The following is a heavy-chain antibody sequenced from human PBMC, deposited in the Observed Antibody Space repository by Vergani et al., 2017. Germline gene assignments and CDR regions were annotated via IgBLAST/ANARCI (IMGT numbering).Heavy chain of an antibody. D-gene: IGHD2-2*01. Sequence: QVQLVQSGAEVKKPGASVKVSCKASGYTFTGYQMHWVRQDPGQGREWMGRINPNSGGTNYAQKFQGRVTMTRDTSISTAYMELSRLRSDDTAVYYCATAVVVPAATYFDLWGRGTLVTVSS. J-gene: IGHJ2*01. V-gene: IGHV1-2*06. CDR1: GYTFTGYQ. CDR2: INPNSGGT. CDR3: ATAVVVPAATYFDL.